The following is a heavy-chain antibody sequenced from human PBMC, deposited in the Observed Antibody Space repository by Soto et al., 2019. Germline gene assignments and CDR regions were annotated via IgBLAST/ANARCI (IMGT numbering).Heavy chain of an antibody. CDR1: GGTFSSYA. CDR2: IIPIFGTA. V-gene: IGHV1-69*01. CDR3: ARVKSSGYYYDYYYYGMDV. Sequence: QVQLVQSGAEVKKPGSSVKVSYKASGGTFSSYAISWVRQAPGQGLEWMGGIIPIFGTANYAQKFQGRVTITADESTSTAYMELSSLRSEDTAVYYCARVKSSGYYYDYYYYGMDVWGQGTTVTVSS. D-gene: IGHD3-22*01. J-gene: IGHJ6*02.